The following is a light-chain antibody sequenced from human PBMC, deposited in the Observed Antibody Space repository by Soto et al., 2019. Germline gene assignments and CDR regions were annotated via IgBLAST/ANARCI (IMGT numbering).Light chain of an antibody. Sequence: IVLTQSPGTLSLCPGEGATLSCRASQPVNSGYLAWYQQKPGQAPRLLMYGVATRDTGITDRFSGSGAGTDFTLTISRLEPGDFAVYYCQVYGSSPKTFGQGAKVEFK. CDR1: QPVNSGY. J-gene: IGKJ1*01. CDR3: QVYGSSPKT. V-gene: IGKV3-20*01. CDR2: GVA.